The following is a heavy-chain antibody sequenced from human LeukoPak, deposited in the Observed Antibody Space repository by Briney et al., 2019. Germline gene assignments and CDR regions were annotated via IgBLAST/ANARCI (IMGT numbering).Heavy chain of an antibody. CDR1: GFTFNTYV. D-gene: IGHD6-19*01. CDR2: MWHDGSSK. CDR3: ARALALADNYYYYGMDV. V-gene: IGHV3-33*01. J-gene: IGHJ6*02. Sequence: GRSLRLSCVASGFTFNTYVMHWVRQAPGKGLEWVAVMWHDGSSKYHADSVKGRFTLSRDSFKNTLYLQMNSLRADDTAVYYCARALALADNYYYYGMDVWGQGTTVTVSS.